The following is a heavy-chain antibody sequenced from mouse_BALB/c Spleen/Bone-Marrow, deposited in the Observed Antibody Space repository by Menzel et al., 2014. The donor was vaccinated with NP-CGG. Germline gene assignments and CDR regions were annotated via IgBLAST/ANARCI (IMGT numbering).Heavy chain of an antibody. J-gene: IGHJ4*01. CDR1: GFTFSDYY. D-gene: IGHD2-14*01. V-gene: IGHV5-12*02. CDR2: ISNGGGST. Sequence: EVKLVESGGGLVQPGGSLKLSCATSGFTFSDYYMYWVRQTPEKRLEWVAYISNGGGSTYYPDTVKGRFTISRDDAKNTLYLQMSRLKSEDTAMYYCARHAEGRRDTMGYRGQGTSVTVSS. CDR3: ARHAEGRRDTMGY.